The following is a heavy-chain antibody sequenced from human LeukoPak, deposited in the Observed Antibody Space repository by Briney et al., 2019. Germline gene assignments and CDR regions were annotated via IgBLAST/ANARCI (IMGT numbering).Heavy chain of an antibody. V-gene: IGHV3-23*01. D-gene: IGHD6-13*01. CDR2: ISGSGGST. Sequence: PGGSLRLSCAASGFTFSSYAMSWVRQAPGKGLEWVSAISGSGGSTYYADSVKSRFTISRDNSKNTLYLQMNSLRAEDTAVYYWANWDRSIAGAGSLVTYGMDVWGQGTTVTVSS. J-gene: IGHJ6*02. CDR1: GFTFSSYA. CDR3: ANWDRSIAGAGSLVTYGMDV.